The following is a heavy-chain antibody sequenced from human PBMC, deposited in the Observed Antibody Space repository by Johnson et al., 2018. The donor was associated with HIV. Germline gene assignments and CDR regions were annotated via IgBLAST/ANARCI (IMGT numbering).Heavy chain of an antibody. Sequence: QVQLVESGGDLVQPGGSLGLSCAASGFTFDDYAMHWVRQAPGKGLEWVAIISYDGSNKYYADSVKGRFTISRDNSKDTLYLQMNSLRAEDTAVYYCARDPSYDMAHTDGFDIWGQGTMVTVSS. D-gene: IGHD3-22*01. CDR2: ISYDGSNK. CDR1: GFTFDDYA. J-gene: IGHJ3*02. V-gene: IGHV3-30-3*01. CDR3: ARDPSYDMAHTDGFDI.